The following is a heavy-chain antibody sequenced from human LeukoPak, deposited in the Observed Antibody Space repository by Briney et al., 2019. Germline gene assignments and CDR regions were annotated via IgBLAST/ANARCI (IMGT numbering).Heavy chain of an antibody. CDR2: IYSGGST. CDR3: AREKGYCSGGSCYGHYGMDV. J-gene: IGHJ6*02. Sequence: QPGGSLRLSCAASGFTVSSNYMSWVRQAPGKGLEWVSVIYSGGSTYYADSVKGRFTISRDNSKNTLYLQMNSLRAEDTAVYYCAREKGYCSGGSCYGHYGMDVWGQGTTVTVSS. CDR1: GFTVSSNY. D-gene: IGHD2-15*01. V-gene: IGHV3-53*01.